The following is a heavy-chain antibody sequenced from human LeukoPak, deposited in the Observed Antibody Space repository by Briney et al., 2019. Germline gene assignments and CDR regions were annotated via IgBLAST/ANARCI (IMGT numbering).Heavy chain of an antibody. J-gene: IGHJ4*02. CDR3: ARDYYDSSGYRFDY. CDR1: GYTFTSYD. Sequence: GASVKVSCKASGYTFTSYDINWVRQATGQGLEWMGWISGNNGNTNYAQKLQGRVTMTTDTSTSTAYMELRSLRSDDTAVYYCARDYYDSSGYRFDYWGQGTLVTVSS. D-gene: IGHD3-22*01. CDR2: ISGNNGNT. V-gene: IGHV1-18*01.